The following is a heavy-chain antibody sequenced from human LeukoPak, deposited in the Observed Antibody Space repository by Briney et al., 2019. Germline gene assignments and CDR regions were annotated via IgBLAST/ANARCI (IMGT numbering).Heavy chain of an antibody. CDR1: GYTFTSYD. J-gene: IGHJ5*02. Sequence: GASVKVSCKASGYTFTSYDINWVRQAPGQGLEWMGGIIPIFGTANYAQKFQGRVTITADESTSTAYMELSSLRSEDTAVYYCARANLDAFDPWGQGTLVTVSS. CDR3: ARANLDAFDP. CDR2: IIPIFGTA. V-gene: IGHV1-69*13. D-gene: IGHD1-1*01.